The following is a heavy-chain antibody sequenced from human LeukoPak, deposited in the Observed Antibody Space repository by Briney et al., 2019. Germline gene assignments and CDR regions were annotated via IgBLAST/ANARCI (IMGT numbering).Heavy chain of an antibody. D-gene: IGHD6-19*01. CDR3: AVRYSSGWLLFDY. CDR1: GGSISSYY. Sequence: SETLSLTCTVSGGSISSYYWSWIRQPPGKGLEWIGYIYYSGSTNYNPSLKSRVTISVDTSKNQFSLKLSSVTAADTAVYYCAVRYSSGWLLFDYWGQGTLVTVAS. CDR2: IYYSGST. J-gene: IGHJ4*02. V-gene: IGHV4-59*12.